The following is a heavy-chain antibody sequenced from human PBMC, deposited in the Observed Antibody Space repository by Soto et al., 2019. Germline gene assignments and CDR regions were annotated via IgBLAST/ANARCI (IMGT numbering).Heavy chain of an antibody. V-gene: IGHV4-30-4*01. Sequence: SETLSLTCTVSGASIRSTDYYWSWIRQAPGKGLEWIGYVYYTGSTYYSPSLMSRLTISVDTSKNQFSLKLTSVTAAETAVYYCVRTAREGAVAPHWFDRWGQGTQVTVSS. D-gene: IGHD2-21*02. CDR2: VYYTGST. CDR1: GASIRSTDYY. J-gene: IGHJ5*02. CDR3: VRTAREGAVAPHWFDR.